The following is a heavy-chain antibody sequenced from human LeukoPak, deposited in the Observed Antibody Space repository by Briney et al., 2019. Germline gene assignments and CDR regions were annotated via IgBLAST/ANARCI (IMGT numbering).Heavy chain of an antibody. D-gene: IGHD3-3*01. CDR1: GGSISSYY. CDR2: IYTSGST. CDR3: ARGMHYDFWSGYYTGNWFDP. Sequence: SETLSLTCTVSGGSISSYYWSWIRQPAGKGLEWIGRIYTSGSTYYNPSLKSRVTISVDRSKNQFSLKLSSVTAADTAVYYCARGMHYDFWSGYYTGNWFDPWGQGTLVTVSS. J-gene: IGHJ5*02. V-gene: IGHV4-4*07.